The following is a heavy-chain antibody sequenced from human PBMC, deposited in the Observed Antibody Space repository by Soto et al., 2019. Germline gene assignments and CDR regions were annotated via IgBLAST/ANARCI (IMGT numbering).Heavy chain of an antibody. CDR3: QVGYYDNSVYYIDY. CDR1: GGSISSYY. V-gene: IGHV4-59*01. J-gene: IGHJ4*02. D-gene: IGHD3-22*01. Sequence: SETLSLTCTVSGGSISSYYWSWIRQPPGKGLEWIGYICYSGSTDYNPSLKSRVTISVDTSKNQFSLKLSSVTAADTAVYYCQVGYYDNSVYYIDYWGQGTLVTVSS. CDR2: ICYSGST.